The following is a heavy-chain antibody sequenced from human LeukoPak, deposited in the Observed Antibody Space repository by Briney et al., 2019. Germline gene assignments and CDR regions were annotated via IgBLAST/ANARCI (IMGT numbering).Heavy chain of an antibody. Sequence: ASVKVPCKSSGYTFSGYYIHWVRQAPGQGLEWLGWINPKSGGTNYAQRFQGRVTMTSDTSIGTAYMELSGLKSDDTAVYYCARVVLYSDSIGYYGYWGQGTLVTVSS. CDR1: GYTFSGYY. D-gene: IGHD3-22*01. J-gene: IGHJ4*02. CDR3: ARVVLYSDSIGYYGY. CDR2: INPKSGGT. V-gene: IGHV1-2*02.